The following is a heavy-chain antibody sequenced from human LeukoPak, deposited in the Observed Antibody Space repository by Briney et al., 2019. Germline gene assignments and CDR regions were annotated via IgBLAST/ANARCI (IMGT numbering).Heavy chain of an antibody. D-gene: IGHD3-3*01. V-gene: IGHV4-30-4*08. J-gene: IGHJ6*03. Sequence: PSQTLSLTCTVSGGSISSGDYYWSWIRQPPGKGLEWIGYISYSGSTYYNPSLRSRITISVDTSKHQFSLRLTSVTAADTAVYYCARDLSGPNYYYYYMDVWGKGTTVTVSS. CDR1: GGSISSGDYY. CDR3: ARDLSGPNYYYYYMDV. CDR2: ISYSGST.